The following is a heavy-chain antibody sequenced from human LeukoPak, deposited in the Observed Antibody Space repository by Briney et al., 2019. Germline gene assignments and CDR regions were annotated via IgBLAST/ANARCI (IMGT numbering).Heavy chain of an antibody. D-gene: IGHD3-22*01. Sequence: SETLSLTCAVSGGSISSGGYSWSWIRQPPVKGLEWIGYMYHSGSTYYNPSLKSRVTISVDRSKNQFSLKLSSVTAADTAVYYCAREDWDYYDSSGYLPPDYWGQGTLVTVSS. V-gene: IGHV4-30-2*01. J-gene: IGHJ4*02. CDR2: MYHSGST. CDR3: AREDWDYYDSSGYLPPDY. CDR1: GGSISSGGYS.